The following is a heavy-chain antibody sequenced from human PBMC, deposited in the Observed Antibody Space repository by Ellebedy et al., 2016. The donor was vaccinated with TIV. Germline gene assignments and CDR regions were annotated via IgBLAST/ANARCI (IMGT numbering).Heavy chain of an antibody. CDR2: IYYSGST. Sequence: SETLSLTXTVSGGSISSSSYYWGWIRQPPGKGLEWIGSIYYSGSTYYNPSLKSRVTISVDTSKNQFSLKLSSVTAADTAVYYCASTVPYYDILTGYYQQSPFQHWGQGTLVTVSS. CDR3: ASTVPYYDILTGYYQQSPFQH. CDR1: GGSISSSSYY. D-gene: IGHD3-9*01. V-gene: IGHV4-39*01. J-gene: IGHJ1*01.